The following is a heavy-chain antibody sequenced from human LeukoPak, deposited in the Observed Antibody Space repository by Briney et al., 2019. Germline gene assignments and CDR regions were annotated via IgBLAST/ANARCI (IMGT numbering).Heavy chain of an antibody. CDR1: GDSVSSNNGA. J-gene: IGHJ4*02. CDR2: TYYRSKWYN. CDR3: ARDVGTTGWHTFDY. V-gene: IGHV6-1*01. Sequence: SRTLSLTTALSGDSVSSNNGAWNWIRQSPSRGLEWLGRTYYRSKWYNDYAESLISRITISPVTSKNPFSLQLYSVTPEDTAVYYCARDVGTTGWHTFDYWGQGTLVTVSS. D-gene: IGHD3-9*01.